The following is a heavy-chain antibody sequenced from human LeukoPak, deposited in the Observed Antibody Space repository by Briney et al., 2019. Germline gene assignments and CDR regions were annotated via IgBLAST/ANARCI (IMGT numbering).Heavy chain of an antibody. CDR3: ARVFTPNLIFPRQKNAFDI. CDR1: GFTFSSYA. D-gene: IGHD3-3*01. CDR2: ISGSGGST. Sequence: HPGGSLRLSCAASGFTFSSYAMSWVRQAPGKGLEWVSAISGSGGSTYYADSVKGRFTISRDTSKNTLYLQMNSLRAEDTAVYYCARVFTPNLIFPRQKNAFDIWGQGTMVTVSS. J-gene: IGHJ3*02. V-gene: IGHV3-23*01.